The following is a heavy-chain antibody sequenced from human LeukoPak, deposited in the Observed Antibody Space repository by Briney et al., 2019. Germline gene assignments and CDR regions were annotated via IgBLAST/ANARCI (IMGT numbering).Heavy chain of an antibody. J-gene: IGHJ4*02. V-gene: IGHV1-69*05. CDR1: GGTFSSYA. Sequence: SVKVSCKASGGTFSSYAISWVRQAPGQGLEWMGGIIPIFGTADYAQKFQGRVTITTDKSTSTAYMELSSLRSEDTAVYYCASTRYSGNYYFDYWGQGTLVTVSS. CDR2: IIPIFGTA. CDR3: ASTRYSGNYYFDY. D-gene: IGHD5-12*01.